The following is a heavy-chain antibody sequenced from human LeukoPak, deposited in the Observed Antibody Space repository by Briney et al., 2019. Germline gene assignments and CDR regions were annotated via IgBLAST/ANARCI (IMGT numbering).Heavy chain of an antibody. V-gene: IGHV4-61*02. Sequence: SQTLSLTCTVSGGSISSGSHYWSWIRQPAGKGLEWIGRIYTSGSTNYNPSLKSRVTISADTSKNQFSLKLSSVTAADTAVYYCARERGWLGDYFDYWGQGTLVTVSS. CDR1: GGSISSGSHY. CDR2: IYTSGST. J-gene: IGHJ4*02. CDR3: ARERGWLGDYFDY. D-gene: IGHD6-19*01.